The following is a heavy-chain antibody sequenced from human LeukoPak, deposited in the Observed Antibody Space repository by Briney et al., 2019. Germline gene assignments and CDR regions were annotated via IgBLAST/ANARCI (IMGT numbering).Heavy chain of an antibody. CDR2: IIPIFGTA. CDR3: VYGTWDYFDY. CDR1: GGTFSSYA. J-gene: IGHJ4*02. Sequence: ASVTVSCKASGGTFSSYAISWVRQAPGQGLEWMGGIIPIFGTANYAQKFQGRVTITADESTSTAYMELSSLRSEDTAVYYCVYGTWDYFDYWGQGTLVTVSS. D-gene: IGHD2-8*01. V-gene: IGHV1-69*13.